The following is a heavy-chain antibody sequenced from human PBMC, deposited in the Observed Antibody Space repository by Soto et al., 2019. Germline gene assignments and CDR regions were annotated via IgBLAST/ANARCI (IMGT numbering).Heavy chain of an antibody. CDR3: ASGRQYYYDSGGYYY. J-gene: IGHJ4*02. CDR1: GGSISSSSYY. D-gene: IGHD3-22*01. Sequence: SETLSLTCSVSGGSISSSSYYWGWIRQPPGKGLEWIGSIYYSGSTYYNPSLKSRVTISVDTSKNQFSLKLSSVTAADTAVYYCASGRQYYYDSGGYYYWGQGTLVTVSS. CDR2: IYYSGST. V-gene: IGHV4-39*01.